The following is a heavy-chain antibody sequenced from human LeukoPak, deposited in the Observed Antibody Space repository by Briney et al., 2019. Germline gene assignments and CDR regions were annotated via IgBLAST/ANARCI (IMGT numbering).Heavy chain of an antibody. J-gene: IGHJ4*02. Sequence: GGSLSLSCAVSGINVSSNHMTWVRQAPGKGLEWVSVFYPGGNTYYTDSVKGRFTVSRDNSKNTLYLQMNSLRVGDTAVYYCARAAQHLDYWGQGTLVTVSS. CDR2: FYPGGNT. CDR3: ARAAQHLDY. V-gene: IGHV3-53*01. CDR1: GINVSSNH.